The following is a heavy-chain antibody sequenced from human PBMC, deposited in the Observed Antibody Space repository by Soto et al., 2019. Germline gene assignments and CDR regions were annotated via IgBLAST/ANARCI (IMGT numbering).Heavy chain of an antibody. V-gene: IGHV4-34*01. D-gene: IGHD6-13*01. Sequence: SETLSLTCAVYGGSFSGYYWSWIRQPPGKGLEWIGEINHSGSTNYNPSLKSRVTISVDTSKNQFSLKLSSVTAADTAVYYCARGAKTYSSSWYVSVVPNFDYWGQGTLVTVSS. CDR1: GGSFSGYY. CDR2: INHSGST. J-gene: IGHJ4*02. CDR3: ARGAKTYSSSWYVSVVPNFDY.